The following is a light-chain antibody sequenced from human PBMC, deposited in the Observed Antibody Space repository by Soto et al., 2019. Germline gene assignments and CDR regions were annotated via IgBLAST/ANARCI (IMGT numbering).Light chain of an antibody. CDR1: QSVSSSR. V-gene: IGKV3-20*01. J-gene: IGKJ1*01. Sequence: EIVLTQSPGTLSLSPGERATLSCRARQSVSSSRLAWYRQKPGQAPRLRIYGASIRATGIPDRFSGSGSGTDFPLPISSLEPEDFPVYFCQQHGSSPWTFGQGTKVDI. CDR2: GAS. CDR3: QQHGSSPWT.